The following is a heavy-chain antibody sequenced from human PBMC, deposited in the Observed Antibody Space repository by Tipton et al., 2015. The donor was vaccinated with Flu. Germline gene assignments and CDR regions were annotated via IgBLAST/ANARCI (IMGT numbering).Heavy chain of an antibody. CDR2: ISSSGVTQ. CDR1: GITFSDYY. CDR3: ANFDGAP. Sequence: SLRLSCAASGITFSDYYMSWIRQAPGKGLEWISYISSSGVTQTYADSVKGRFSISRDNAKDSLYLQMNSLRVEDTAVYYCANFDGAPWGQGTLVTVSS. J-gene: IGHJ5*01. V-gene: IGHV3-11*01. D-gene: IGHD4-17*01.